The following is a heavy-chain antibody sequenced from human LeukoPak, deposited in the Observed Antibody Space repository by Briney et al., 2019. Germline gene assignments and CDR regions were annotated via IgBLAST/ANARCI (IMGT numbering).Heavy chain of an antibody. D-gene: IGHD6-13*01. CDR1: GYTFTNYD. J-gene: IGHJ3*02. V-gene: IGHV1-8*03. CDR3: ARDRIPIAAASCGAFDI. Sequence: GASVKVSCKASGYTFTNYDINWVRQATGQGLEWMGWMNPNSGNTGYAQKFQGRVTITSNTSISTAYMKLSSLRSEDTAVYYCARDRIPIAAASCGAFDIWGQGTMVTVSS. CDR2: MNPNSGNT.